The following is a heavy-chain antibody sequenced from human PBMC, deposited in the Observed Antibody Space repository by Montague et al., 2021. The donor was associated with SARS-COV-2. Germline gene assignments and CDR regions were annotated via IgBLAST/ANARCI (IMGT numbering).Heavy chain of an antibody. Sequence: CAISGDSVSSNSAAWNWIRQSPSRGLEWPGRTYYRSKWYNDYAVSVKSRVTINPDTSENQFSLKLSTVTAADTAIYYCARHLAISGPAAVSDYWGQGTLVTVSS. CDR1: GDSVSSNSAA. D-gene: IGHD2-2*01. CDR3: ARHLAISGPAAVSDY. J-gene: IGHJ4*02. V-gene: IGHV6-1*01. CDR2: TYYRSKWYN.